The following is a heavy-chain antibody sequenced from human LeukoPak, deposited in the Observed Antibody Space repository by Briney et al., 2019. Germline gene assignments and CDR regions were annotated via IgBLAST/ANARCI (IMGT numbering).Heavy chain of an antibody. CDR3: PRELFDFDY. D-gene: IGHD3-10*01. CDR2: ITGSGGST. CDR1: GFTFASFA. V-gene: IGHV3-23*01. Sequence: GGSLRLSCAPSGFTFASFAMTWVRQAPGKGLEWVSEITGSGGSTYYADSVKGRFTISRDNSKNTLYLQMNSLRAEDTAIYYCPRELFDFDYWGQGTLVTVSS. J-gene: IGHJ4*02.